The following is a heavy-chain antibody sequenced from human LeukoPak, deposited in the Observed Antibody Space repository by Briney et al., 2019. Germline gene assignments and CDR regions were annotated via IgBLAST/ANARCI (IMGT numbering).Heavy chain of an antibody. Sequence: NPSETLSLTCTVSGGSISSGSHYWGWIRQPPGKELEWFGNIYYSGNSYYNPSLKSRVTISVDASKNQFSLNLSSVTAADTAVYYCARLSYGSGSHYNFYFDFWGQGTLVTVSA. CDR1: GGSISSGSHY. D-gene: IGHD3-10*01. CDR2: IYYSGNS. V-gene: IGHV4-39*01. J-gene: IGHJ4*02. CDR3: ARLSYGSGSHYNFYFDF.